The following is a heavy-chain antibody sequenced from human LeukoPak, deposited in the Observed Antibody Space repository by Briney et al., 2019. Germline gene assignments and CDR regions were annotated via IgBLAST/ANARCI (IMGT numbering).Heavy chain of an antibody. V-gene: IGHV1-2*02. CDR1: GYTFTGYY. CDR2: INPNSGGT. Sequence: ASVKVSCKASGYTFTGYYIHWVRQAPGQGLEWMGWINPNSGGTNYAQKFQGRVTMTRDTSISTAYMELSRLRSDDTAVYYCARAGVGATPRAFDIWGQGTMVTVSS. CDR3: ARAGVGATPRAFDI. D-gene: IGHD1-26*01. J-gene: IGHJ3*02.